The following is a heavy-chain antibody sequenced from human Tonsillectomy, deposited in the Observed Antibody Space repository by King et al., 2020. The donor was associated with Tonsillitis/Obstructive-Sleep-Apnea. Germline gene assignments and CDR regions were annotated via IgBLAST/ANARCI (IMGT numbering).Heavy chain of an antibody. CDR2: IYYTGTT. CDR1: GSSINSSSYY. D-gene: IGHD3-22*01. CDR3: ARHLYFYDTSGYSQFDP. V-gene: IGHV4-39*01. J-gene: IGHJ5*02. Sequence: PLQESGPGLVKPSETLSLTCTVSGSSINSSSYYWGWVRQPPGKGLEWIGSIYYTGTTSYNPSLKSRVTIYVDTSKKQFSLKLSSVTAADTAVYYCARHLYFYDTSGYSQFDPWGQGTLVTVSS.